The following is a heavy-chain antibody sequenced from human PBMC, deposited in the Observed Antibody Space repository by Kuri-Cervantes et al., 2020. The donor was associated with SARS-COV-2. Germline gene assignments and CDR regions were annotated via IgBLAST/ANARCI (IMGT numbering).Heavy chain of an antibody. CDR3: AGFPEWELLPFDI. V-gene: IGHV3-21*01. J-gene: IGHJ3*02. CDR2: ISSSSSYI. D-gene: IGHD1-26*01. Sequence: GESLKISCAASGFTFSSYSMNWVRQAPGKGLEWVSSISSSSSYIYYADSVKGRFTISRDNAKNSLYLQMNSLRAEDTAVYYCAGFPEWELLPFDIWGQGTMVTVSS. CDR1: GFTFSSYS.